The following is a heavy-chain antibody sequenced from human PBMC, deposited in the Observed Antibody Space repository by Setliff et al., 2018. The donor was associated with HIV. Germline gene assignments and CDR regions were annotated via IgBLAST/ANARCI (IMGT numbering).Heavy chain of an antibody. CDR3: ASNKQWLVN. D-gene: IGHD6-19*01. Sequence: SETLSLTCAVSASSISSDYCWGWIRQPPGKGLEWIGSTHHSGSTYYNPSLNSRVTISVDTSKNQFSLKLSSVTAADTAVYYCASNKQWLVNWGQGTLVTVSS. J-gene: IGHJ4*02. CDR2: THHSGST. V-gene: IGHV4-38-2*01. CDR1: ASSISSDYC.